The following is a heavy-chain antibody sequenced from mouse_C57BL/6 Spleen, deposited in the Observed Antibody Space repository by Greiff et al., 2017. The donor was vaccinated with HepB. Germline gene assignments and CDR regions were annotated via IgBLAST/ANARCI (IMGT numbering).Heavy chain of an antibody. Sequence: VKLVESGAELVKPGASVKISCKASGYAFSSYWMNWVKQRPGKGLEWIGQIYPGDGETNYNGKFKGKATLTADKSSSTAYMQLSSLTSEDSAVYFCARAIYYGSSYLFYWYFDVWGTGTTVTVSS. CDR2: IYPGDGET. V-gene: IGHV1-80*01. CDR3: ARAIYYGSSYLFYWYFDV. CDR1: GYAFSSYW. J-gene: IGHJ1*03. D-gene: IGHD1-1*01.